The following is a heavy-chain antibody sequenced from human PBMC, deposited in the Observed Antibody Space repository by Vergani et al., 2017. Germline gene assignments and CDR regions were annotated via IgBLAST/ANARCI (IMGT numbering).Heavy chain of an antibody. J-gene: IGHJ4*02. CDR1: GGSISSYY. CDR2: IYYSGST. D-gene: IGHD6-13*01. CDR3: ARDGSPFDY. V-gene: IGHV4-59*01. Sequence: QLQLQESGPGLVKPSETLSLTCTVSGGSISSYYWSWIRQPPGKGLEWIGYIYYSGSTNSNPSLKSRVTISVDTSKNQFSLKLSSVTAADSAVYYCARDGSPFDYWGQGTLVTVSS.